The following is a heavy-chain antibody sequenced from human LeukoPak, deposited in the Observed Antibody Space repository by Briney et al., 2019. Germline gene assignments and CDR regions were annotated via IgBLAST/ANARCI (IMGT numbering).Heavy chain of an antibody. CDR1: GFTFSSYS. CDR3: ARDPVTGYYGSGPNWFDP. J-gene: IGHJ5*02. D-gene: IGHD3-10*01. V-gene: IGHV3-21*01. Sequence: KAGGSLRLSCAASGFTFSSYSMNWVRQAPGKGLEWVSSISSSSSYIYYADSVKGRFTISRDNAKNSLYLQMNSLRAEDTAVYYCARDPVTGYYGSGPNWFDPWGQGTLVTVSS. CDR2: ISSSSSYI.